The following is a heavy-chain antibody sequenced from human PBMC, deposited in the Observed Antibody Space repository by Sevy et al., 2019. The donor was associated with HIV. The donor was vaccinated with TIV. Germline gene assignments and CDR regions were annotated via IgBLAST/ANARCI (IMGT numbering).Heavy chain of an antibody. Sequence: GGSLRLSCAASCFSVSDTYMSWVRQAPGKGLEWVSVIYSGDKTYHAAPVKARFTISRASSKNTIYLQLNSLRTEDTAVYYCARLNVYYYDDDGYYTTGNAFDIWGQGTMVTVSS. V-gene: IGHV3-53*01. D-gene: IGHD3-22*01. CDR2: IYSGDKT. CDR3: ARLNVYYYDDDGYYTTGNAFDI. J-gene: IGHJ3*02. CDR1: CFSVSDTY.